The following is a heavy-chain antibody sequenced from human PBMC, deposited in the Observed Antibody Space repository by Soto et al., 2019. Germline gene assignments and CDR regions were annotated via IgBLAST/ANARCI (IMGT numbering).Heavy chain of an antibody. CDR1: GDTISTGGYT. D-gene: IGHD6-13*01. CDR3: ARRGPGIAAAGRNYYYYGMDV. V-gene: IGHV4-30-2*01. Sequence: PSETLSLTCDVSGDTISTGGYTWAWIRQPPGKALEWIGHTYHSGNPCYNPSLKSRVIISVDTSKNQFSLKLSSVTAADTAVYYCARRGPGIAAAGRNYYYYGMDVWGQGTTVTVSS. J-gene: IGHJ6*02. CDR2: TYHSGNP.